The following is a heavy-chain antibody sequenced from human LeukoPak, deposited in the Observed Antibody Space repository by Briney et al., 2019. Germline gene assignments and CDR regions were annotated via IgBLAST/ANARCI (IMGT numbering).Heavy chain of an antibody. V-gene: IGHV1-2*02. J-gene: IGHJ4*02. Sequence: ASVKVSCKASGXXXXXXXXXXVXXXXXXXXXXXXWINPNSGGTNYAQKFQGRVTMTRDTSISTAYMELSRLRSDDTAVYYCATFEHTSSSLNYWGQGTLVTVSS. CDR2: INPNSGGT. CDR1: GXXXXXXX. D-gene: IGHD6-6*01. CDR3: ATFEHTSSSLNY.